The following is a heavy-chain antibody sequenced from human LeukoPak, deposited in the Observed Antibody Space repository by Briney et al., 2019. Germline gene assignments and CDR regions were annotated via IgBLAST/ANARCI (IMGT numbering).Heavy chain of an antibody. V-gene: IGHV3-23*01. J-gene: IGHJ4*02. Sequence: AGASLRLSSAASGFTFRNYAMSWVRQAPGKGLEWVSAIVGNGVSTYYADSVQGRFTISRDNSKNTLYLQMNSLRAEDTALYYCTKWGDYDGSTGYYDSDYWGQGTLVTVSS. CDR1: GFTFRNYA. CDR2: IVGNGVST. CDR3: TKWGDYDGSTGYYDSDY. D-gene: IGHD3-9*01.